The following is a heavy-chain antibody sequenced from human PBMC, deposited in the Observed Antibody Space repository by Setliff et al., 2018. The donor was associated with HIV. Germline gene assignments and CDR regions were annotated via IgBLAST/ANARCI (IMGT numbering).Heavy chain of an antibody. J-gene: IGHJ5*02. CDR1: GYSFTNHY. V-gene: IGHV1-46*01. CDR2: ISPTGGST. CDR3: ARVRYCSGGSCYGGEYWFDP. D-gene: IGHD2-15*01. Sequence: ASVKVSCKPSGYSFTNHYMHWVRQAPGQGLEWMGVISPTGGSTRNTQKFQGRVAMTRDTSTSTVYMELSSLRSEDTAVYYCARVRYCSGGSCYGGEYWFDPWGQGTLVTVSS.